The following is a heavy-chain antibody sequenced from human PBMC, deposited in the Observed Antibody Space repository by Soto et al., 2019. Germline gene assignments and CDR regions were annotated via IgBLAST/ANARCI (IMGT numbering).Heavy chain of an antibody. J-gene: IGHJ6*02. D-gene: IGHD5-18*01. CDR1: GGTFSSYA. CDR2: IIPIFGTA. CDR3: GTRIQLWSTPLYYGMDV. V-gene: IGHV1-69*13. Sequence: GASVKVSCKASGGTFSSYAISWVRQAPGQGLEWLGGIIPIFGTANYAQKFQGRVTITADESTSTAYMELSSLRSEDTAVYYCGTRIQLWSTPLYYGMDVWGQGTTVTVS.